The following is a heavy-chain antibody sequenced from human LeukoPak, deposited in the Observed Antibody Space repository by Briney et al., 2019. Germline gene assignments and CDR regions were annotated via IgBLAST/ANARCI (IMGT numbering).Heavy chain of an antibody. CDR1: GGSFSGYY. CDR2: INHSGST. J-gene: IGHJ4*02. Sequence: SETLSLTCAVHGGSFSGYYWSWIRQPPGKGLEWIGEINHSGSTNYNPSLKSRVTISVDTSKNQFSLKLSSVTAADTAVYYCARGTAPDYWGQRTLGTVSS. CDR3: ARGTAPDY. D-gene: IGHD6-25*01. V-gene: IGHV4-34*01.